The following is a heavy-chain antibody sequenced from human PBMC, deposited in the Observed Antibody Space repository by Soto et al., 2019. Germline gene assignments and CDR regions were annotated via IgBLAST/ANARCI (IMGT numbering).Heavy chain of an antibody. CDR1: GGSISSSSYF. Sequence: QLQLQESSPGLVKPSETLSLTCSVSGGSISSSSYFWGWIRQPPGKGLEWIGRIYYSGSTYYNPSFKRRVTVSVDTSKNQFSLKLSSVTAADTAGYYCARHPSNFGFDPWGPGTLVTVSA. CDR2: IYYSGST. CDR3: ARHPSNFGFDP. D-gene: IGHD4-4*01. V-gene: IGHV4-39*01. J-gene: IGHJ5*02.